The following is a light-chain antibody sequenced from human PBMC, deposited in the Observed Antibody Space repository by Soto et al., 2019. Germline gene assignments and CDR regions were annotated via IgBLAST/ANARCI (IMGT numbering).Light chain of an antibody. V-gene: IGLV1-47*01. CDR3: AAWDDSLSGRYV. J-gene: IGLJ1*01. CDR1: SSNIGGNY. Sequence: QSVLTQPPSASGTPGQRVTISCPGSSSNIGGNYVYWYQQLPGTAPKLLIYRNNQRPSGVPDRFSGPKSGTSASLAISGLRSEDEADYYCAAWDDSLSGRYVFGTGTKVTVL. CDR2: RNN.